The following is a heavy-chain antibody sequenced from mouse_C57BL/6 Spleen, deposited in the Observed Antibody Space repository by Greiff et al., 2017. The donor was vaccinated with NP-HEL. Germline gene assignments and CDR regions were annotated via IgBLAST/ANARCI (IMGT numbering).Heavy chain of an antibody. D-gene: IGHD2-4*01. CDR3: EREELRRAMDY. CDR2: ISSGSSTI. Sequence: EVQVVASGGGLVKPGGSLNLSCAASGFTFSDYGLHWVRQAPEKGLEWVAYISSGSSTIYYADTVKGRFSISRDNAKNSLFLQMTSLRSEDTAMYYCEREELRRAMDYWGQGTSVTVSS. CDR1: GFTFSDYG. J-gene: IGHJ4*01. V-gene: IGHV5-17*01.